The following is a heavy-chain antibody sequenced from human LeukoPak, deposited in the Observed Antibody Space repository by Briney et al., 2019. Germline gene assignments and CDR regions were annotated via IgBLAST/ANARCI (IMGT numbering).Heavy chain of an antibody. CDR1: GFTFSSYG. J-gene: IGHJ3*01. D-gene: IGHD4-17*01. Sequence: PGGSLRLSCAASGFTFSSYGMHWVRQAPGKGLEWVAFIRYDGSNKYYADSVKGRFTISRDNSKNTLYLQMNSLRAEDTAVYYCARAEAHYGDYNDAFDVWGQGTMVTVSS. V-gene: IGHV3-30*02. CDR2: IRYDGSNK. CDR3: ARAEAHYGDYNDAFDV.